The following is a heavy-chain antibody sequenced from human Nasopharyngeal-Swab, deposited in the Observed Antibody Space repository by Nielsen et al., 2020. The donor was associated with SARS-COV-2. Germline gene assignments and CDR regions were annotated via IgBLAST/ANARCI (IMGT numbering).Heavy chain of an antibody. D-gene: IGHD2-15*01. CDR1: GFPVSSKY. Sequence: GESLKISCAASGFPVSSKYMSWVRQAPGKGLEWVSGVYSIDGPYYADSVKGRFTISKDSSKNTLYLHMNSLRAEDTAVYYCASSTTHYYYYGMDVWGQGTTVTVSS. J-gene: IGHJ6*02. CDR3: ASSTTHYYYYGMDV. V-gene: IGHV3-53*01. CDR2: VYSIDGP.